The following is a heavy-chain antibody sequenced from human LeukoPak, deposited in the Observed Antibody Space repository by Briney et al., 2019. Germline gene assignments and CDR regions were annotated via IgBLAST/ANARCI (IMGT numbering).Heavy chain of an antibody. D-gene: IGHD6-13*01. CDR3: ARLSSSWYLYFDY. CDR1: GGSISSGGYS. J-gene: IGHJ4*02. V-gene: IGHV4-30-2*01. CDR2: IYHSGST. Sequence: PSQTLSLTCAVSGGSISSGGYSWSWIRQPPGKGLEWIGYIYHSGSTYYNPSLKSRVTISVGRSKNQFSLKLSSVTAADTAVHYCARLSSSWYLYFDYWGQGTLVTVSS.